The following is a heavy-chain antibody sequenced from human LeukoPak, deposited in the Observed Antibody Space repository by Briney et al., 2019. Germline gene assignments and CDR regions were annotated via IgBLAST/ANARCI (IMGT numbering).Heavy chain of an antibody. V-gene: IGHV3-53*01. D-gene: IGHD5-18*01. CDR3: ARGYSSADY. J-gene: IGHJ4*02. CDR1: GLNVSTNN. CDR2: IYRGGST. Sequence: GGSLRLSCAASGLNVSTNNMNWVRQAPGKGLEWVSVIYRGGSTLNANSVKGRFTISRDSSRNTLFLQMNSLRAEDTAIYYCARGYSSADYWGQGTLVTVSS.